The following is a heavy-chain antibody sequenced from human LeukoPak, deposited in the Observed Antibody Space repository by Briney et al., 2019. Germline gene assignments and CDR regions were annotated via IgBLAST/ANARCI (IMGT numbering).Heavy chain of an antibody. J-gene: IGHJ6*02. CDR2: IWFDGSHE. CDR1: GFSFSNYG. Sequence: GRSLRLSCEASGFSFSNYGMHWVRQAPGKGLEWVAFIWFDGSHESYADSVKGRFTISRNNSKNTLYLQMSSLRAKDTAVYYCAKSKCTTTCYGGDVWGQGTTVTVSS. CDR3: AKSKCTTTCYGGDV. V-gene: IGHV3-33*06. D-gene: IGHD2-2*01.